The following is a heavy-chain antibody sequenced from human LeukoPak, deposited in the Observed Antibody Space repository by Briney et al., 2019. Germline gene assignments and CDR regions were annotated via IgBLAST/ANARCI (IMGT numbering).Heavy chain of an antibody. D-gene: IGHD6-13*01. CDR1: GGSISSYY. Sequence: SETLSLTCTVSGGSISSYYWGWIRQPPGKGLEWIGSIYYSGSTYYNPSLKSRVTISVDTSENQFSLKLSSVTAADTAVYYCARVPIAAAALYWYFDLWGRGTLVTVSS. CDR2: IYYSGST. J-gene: IGHJ2*01. CDR3: ARVPIAAAALYWYFDL. V-gene: IGHV4-39*07.